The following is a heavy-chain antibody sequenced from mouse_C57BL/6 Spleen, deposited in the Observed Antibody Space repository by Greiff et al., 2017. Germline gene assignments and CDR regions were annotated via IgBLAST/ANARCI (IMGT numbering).Heavy chain of an antibody. J-gene: IGHJ2*01. CDR3: ARSYGSPYCDD. CDR2: ISSGSSTI. CDR1: GFTFSDYG. Sequence: EVMLVESGGGLVKPGGSLKLSCAASGFTFSDYGMHWVRQAPEKGLEWVAYISSGSSTIYYADTVKGRFTISRDNAKNTLFLQMTSLRSEDTAMYYCARSYGSPYCDDWGQGTTLTVSS. D-gene: IGHD1-1*01. V-gene: IGHV5-17*01.